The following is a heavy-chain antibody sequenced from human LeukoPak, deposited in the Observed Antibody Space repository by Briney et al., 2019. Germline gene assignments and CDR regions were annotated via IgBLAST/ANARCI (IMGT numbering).Heavy chain of an antibody. Sequence: GGSLRLSCAASGLTFSNYGMSWVRQAPGKGLEWVSFITGSGSSTYYAHSVKGRFTISRDSSKNTLSLQMNSLRVEDTGVYFCAKSSTSQRGYYGMDVWGQGTTVTVSS. V-gene: IGHV3-23*01. D-gene: IGHD6-25*01. CDR1: GLTFSNYG. CDR3: AKSSTSQRGYYGMDV. J-gene: IGHJ6*02. CDR2: ITGSGSST.